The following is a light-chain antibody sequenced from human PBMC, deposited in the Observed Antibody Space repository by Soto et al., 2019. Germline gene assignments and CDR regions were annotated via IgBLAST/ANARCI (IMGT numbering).Light chain of an antibody. J-gene: IGLJ2*01. V-gene: IGLV1-44*01. CDR3: AALDDSLNGVL. Sequence: QSVLTQSPSAKGAPGQRVPISCSGRSSNIGRNSVNWYQQLPGTAPKLLIHSSDQRPSGVPDRFAGSKSGTSASLAISGLQSEDEAQYYCAALDDSLNGVLFVGGTKLTVL. CDR2: SSD. CDR1: SSNIGRNS.